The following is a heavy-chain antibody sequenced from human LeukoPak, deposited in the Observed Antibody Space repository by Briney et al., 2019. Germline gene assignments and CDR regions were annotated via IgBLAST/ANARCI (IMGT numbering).Heavy chain of an antibody. V-gene: IGHV4-34*01. Sequence: SETLSLTCAVYGGSFSGYYWSWIRQPPGKGLEWIGEINHSGSTNYNPSLKSRVTISVDTSKNQFSLKLSSVTAADTAVYYCARHVSRVAAAVGYFDYWGQGTLVTVSS. CDR2: INHSGST. D-gene: IGHD6-13*01. J-gene: IGHJ4*02. CDR1: GGSFSGYY. CDR3: ARHVSRVAAAVGYFDY.